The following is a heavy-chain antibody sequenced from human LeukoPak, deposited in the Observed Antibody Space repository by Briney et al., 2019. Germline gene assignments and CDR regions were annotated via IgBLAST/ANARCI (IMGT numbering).Heavy chain of an antibody. CDR2: IYYSGST. J-gene: IGHJ4*02. D-gene: IGHD6-13*01. CDR3: ARVIAAAGPYFDY. V-gene: IGHV4-39*07. Sequence: SETLSLTCTVSCGSISSSSYYWGWIRQTPGKGPEWVGSIYYSGSTNYNPSLKSRVTISVDTSKNQFSLKLSSVTAADTAVYYCARVIAAAGPYFDYWGQGTLVTVSS. CDR1: CGSISSSSYY.